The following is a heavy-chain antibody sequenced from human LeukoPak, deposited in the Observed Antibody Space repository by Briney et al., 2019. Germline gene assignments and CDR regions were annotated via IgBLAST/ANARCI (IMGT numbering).Heavy chain of an antibody. D-gene: IGHD2-2*02. CDR1: GYSFTSYW. CDR2: IYPGDSDT. Sequence: GESLKISCKGSGYSFTSYWIGWVRQMPGKGLEWMGIIYPGDSDTRYSPSFQGQVTFSADKSISTAYLQWSSLKASDTAMYYCARGRVQGYCSSTSCYNYNWFDPWGQGTLVTVSS. J-gene: IGHJ5*02. CDR3: ARGRVQGYCSSTSCYNYNWFDP. V-gene: IGHV5-51*01.